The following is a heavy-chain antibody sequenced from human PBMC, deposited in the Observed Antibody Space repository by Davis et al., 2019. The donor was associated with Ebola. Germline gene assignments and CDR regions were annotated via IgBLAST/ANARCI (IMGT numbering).Heavy chain of an antibody. D-gene: IGHD3-16*01. V-gene: IGHV3-23*01. J-gene: IGHJ4*02. CDR1: GFTFSSYA. CDR3: AKSYGVTSGYFDL. Sequence: GESLKISCAASGFTFSSYAMSWVRQAPGKGLEWVSTISGNGGSTYSADSVKGRFIISRDNSKNTLYLQVNSLRAEDTALYYCAKSYGVTSGYFDLWGQGTHVTVSS. CDR2: ISGNGGST.